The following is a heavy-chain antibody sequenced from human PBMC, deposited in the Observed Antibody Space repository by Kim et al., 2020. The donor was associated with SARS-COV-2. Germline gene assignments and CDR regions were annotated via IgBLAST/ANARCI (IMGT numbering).Heavy chain of an antibody. CDR2: IYSGGST. J-gene: IGHJ3*02. CDR1: GFTVSSNY. Sequence: GGSLRLSCAASGFTVSSNYMSWVRQAPGKGLEWVSVIYSGGSTYYADSVKGRFTISRDNSKNTLYLQMNSLRAEDTAVYYCARDGVMVVVPAAADAFDIWGQGTMVTVSS. CDR3: ARDGVMVVVPAAADAFDI. V-gene: IGHV3-66*01. D-gene: IGHD2-2*01.